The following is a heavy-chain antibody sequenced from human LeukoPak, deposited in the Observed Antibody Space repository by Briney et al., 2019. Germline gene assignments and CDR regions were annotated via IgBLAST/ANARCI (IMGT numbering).Heavy chain of an antibody. CDR2: ISGSGGST. D-gene: IGHD2-2*01. Sequence: GGSLRLSCAASGFTFSSYGMRWVRQAPGEGLEGFSAISGSGGSTYYADSVRGRFTISRDNSKNTLYLQMHSLRAEDTAVYYCAKESLRVVPSATFDYWGQGTLVTVSS. CDR3: AKESLRVVPSATFDY. V-gene: IGHV3-23*01. J-gene: IGHJ4*02. CDR1: GFTFSSYG.